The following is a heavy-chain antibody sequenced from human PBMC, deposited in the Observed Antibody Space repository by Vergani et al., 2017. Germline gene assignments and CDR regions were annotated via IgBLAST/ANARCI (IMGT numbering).Heavy chain of an antibody. CDR2: IDPSDSYT. CDR1: GYSFTSYW. Sequence: EVQLVQSGAEVKKPGESLRISCKGSGYSFTSYWISWVRQMPGKGLEWMARIDPSDSYTNYSPSFQGHVTISADKSISPAYLQWSRLKASDTAMYYCARQVAVAGKWWGPYYYYGMDGGGQGTTVTVSS. J-gene: IGHJ6*02. CDR3: ARQVAVAGKWWGPYYYYGMDG. D-gene: IGHD6-19*01. V-gene: IGHV5-10-1*01.